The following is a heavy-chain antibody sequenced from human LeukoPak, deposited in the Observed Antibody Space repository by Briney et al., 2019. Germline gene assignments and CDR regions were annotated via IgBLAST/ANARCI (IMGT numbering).Heavy chain of an antibody. CDR3: MIHLCYYGSGSYEY. CDR1: VGSISGFH. V-gene: IGHV4-59*08. J-gene: IGHJ4*02. Sequence: SETLSLTCTVCVGSISGFHWRWIRQPPGKGLEWIGYIHYSGSTDYNPSLKSRVTISVDKPKKLFSLKLSSMTAADPVVYYCMIHLCYYGSGSYEYWGQGTLVTVSS. D-gene: IGHD3-10*01. CDR2: IHYSGST.